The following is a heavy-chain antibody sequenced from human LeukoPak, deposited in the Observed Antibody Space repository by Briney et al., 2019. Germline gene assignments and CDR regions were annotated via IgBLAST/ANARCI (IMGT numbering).Heavy chain of an antibody. CDR1: GFTFSSYA. V-gene: IGHV3-23*01. CDR3: AKAPGYYYGMDV. Sequence: GGSLRLSCAASGFTFSSYAMSWVRQAPGKGLEWVSAISGSGGSTYYADSVKGRFTISRDNSKNTLYLQMNSLRAEDTALYYCAKAPGYYYGMDVWGQGTTVTVSS. J-gene: IGHJ6*02. CDR2: ISGSGGST.